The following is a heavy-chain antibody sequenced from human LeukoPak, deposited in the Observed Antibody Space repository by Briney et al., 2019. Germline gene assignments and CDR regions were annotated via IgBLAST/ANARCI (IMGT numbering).Heavy chain of an antibody. D-gene: IGHD6-13*01. J-gene: IGHJ4*02. Sequence: GGSLRLSCAASGFTFSSYGMHWLRQAPGKGLEWVAFIRYDGSNKYYADSVKGRFTISRDNSKNTLYLQMNSLKAEDTAVYYCAKDKARGSQVGPRITAPGTFDYWGQGTLVTVSS. CDR2: IRYDGSNK. CDR3: AKDKARGSQVGPRITAPGTFDY. CDR1: GFTFSSYG. V-gene: IGHV3-30*02.